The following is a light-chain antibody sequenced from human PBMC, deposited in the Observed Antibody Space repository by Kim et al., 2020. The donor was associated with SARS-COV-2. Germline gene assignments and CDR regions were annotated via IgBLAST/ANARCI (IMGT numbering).Light chain of an antibody. CDR3: NSRDSSGAVV. CDR1: SLRSYY. V-gene: IGLV3-19*01. Sequence: SSELTQDPAVSVALGQTVRITCQGDSLRSYYASWYQQKPGQAPVLVIYGKNNRPSGIPDRFSGSSSGNTASLTITGAQAEDEADYYCNSRDSSGAVVFGGRTQLTVL. CDR2: GKN. J-gene: IGLJ2*01.